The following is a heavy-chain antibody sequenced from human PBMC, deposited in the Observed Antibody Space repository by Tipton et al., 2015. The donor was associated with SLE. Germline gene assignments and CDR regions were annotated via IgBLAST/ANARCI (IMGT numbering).Heavy chain of an antibody. V-gene: IGHV4-61*02. Sequence: TLSLTCTVSGDSITSGNYYWYWIRQPAGKGLEWIGRIYSSGSTIFNPSLKSRLTLSLDMSDNQFSLRVRSVTAADTAVYYCARGGGSYYDYWGQGRLVTVSS. CDR3: ARGGGSYYDY. J-gene: IGHJ4*02. D-gene: IGHD1-26*01. CDR2: IYSSGST. CDR1: GDSITSGNYY.